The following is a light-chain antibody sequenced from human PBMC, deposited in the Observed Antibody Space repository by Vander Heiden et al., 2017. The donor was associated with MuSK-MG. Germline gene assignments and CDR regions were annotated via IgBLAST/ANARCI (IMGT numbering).Light chain of an antibody. J-gene: IGKJ4*01. CDR2: AAS. CDR1: QSISSY. Sequence: DIQMTQSPSSLSASVGDRVTITCRASQSISSYLNWYQQKPGKAPKLLIYAASSLQSGVPSRFSGSGYGTDFTLTISSLQPEDFATYYCQQSDSTPLISFGGGTKVXIK. V-gene: IGKV1-39*01. CDR3: QQSDSTPLIS.